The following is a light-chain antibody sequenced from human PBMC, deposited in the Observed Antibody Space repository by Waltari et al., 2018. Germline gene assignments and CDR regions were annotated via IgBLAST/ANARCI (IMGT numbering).Light chain of an antibody. CDR3: QSADSSGTYAL. Sequence: SYELTQPPSVSVSPGQTARITCSGDALPKQYAYWYQQKPGQAPVLGIYKDSERPSGSPERFAGSSSGTTVTLTISGVQAEDEADYYCQSADSSGTYALFGGGTKLTVL. V-gene: IGLV3-25*03. J-gene: IGLJ2*01. CDR1: ALPKQY. CDR2: KDS.